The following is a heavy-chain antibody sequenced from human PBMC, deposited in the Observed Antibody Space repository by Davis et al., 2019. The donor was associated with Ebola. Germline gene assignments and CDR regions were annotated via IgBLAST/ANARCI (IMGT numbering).Heavy chain of an antibody. CDR3: ARGLRFFPRYGMDV. J-gene: IGHJ6*02. D-gene: IGHD3-3*01. CDR2: INPNSGGT. CDR1: GYTFTGYY. V-gene: IGHV1-2*04. Sequence: ASVKVSCKASGYTFTGYYMHWVRQAPGQGLEWMGWINPNSGGTNYAQQFQGWVTMTRDTSISTAYMELSRLRSDDTAVYYCARGLRFFPRYGMDVWGQGTTVTVSS.